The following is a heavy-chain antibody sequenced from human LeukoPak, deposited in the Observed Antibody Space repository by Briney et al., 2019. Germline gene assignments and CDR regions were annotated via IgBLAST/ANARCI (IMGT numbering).Heavy chain of an antibody. J-gene: IGHJ6*02. CDR2: IYYSGST. Sequence: SETLSLTCTVSCGSISSYYWSWIRQPPGKGLEWIGYIYYSGSTNYNPSLKSRVTISVDTSKNQFSLKLSSVTAADTAVYYCARLPYYYDSSGYYYVWYNYYYGMDGWGQGTTVTVSS. V-gene: IGHV4-59*08. CDR3: ARLPYYYDSSGYYYVWYNYYYGMDG. D-gene: IGHD3-22*01. CDR1: CGSISSYY.